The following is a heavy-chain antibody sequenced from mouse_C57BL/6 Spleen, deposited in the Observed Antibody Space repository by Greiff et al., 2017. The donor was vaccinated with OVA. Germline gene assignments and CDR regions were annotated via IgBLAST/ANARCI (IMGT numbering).Heavy chain of an antibody. CDR2: INPYNGDT. Sequence: LVESGPELVKPGDSVKISCKASGYSFTGYFMNWVMQSHGKSLEWIGRINPYNGDTFYNQKFKGKATLTVDKSSSTAHMELRSLTSEDSAVYYCARPYDGYPYYDAMDYWGQGTSVTVSS. D-gene: IGHD2-3*01. J-gene: IGHJ4*01. V-gene: IGHV1-20*01. CDR3: ARPYDGYPYYDAMDY. CDR1: GYSFTGYF.